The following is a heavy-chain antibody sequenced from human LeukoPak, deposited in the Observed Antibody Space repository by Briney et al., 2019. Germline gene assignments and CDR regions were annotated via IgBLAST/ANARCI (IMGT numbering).Heavy chain of an antibody. CDR2: IGSDVRT. J-gene: IGHJ4*02. CDR1: GFTFTNYW. D-gene: IGHD2-15*01. CDR3: AKDLIGWSFDY. Sequence: GGSLRLSCAASGFTFTNYWMSWVRQAPGKGLEWVSGIGSDVRTHYADSVKGRFTISRDNSKNTMYLQMNSLRAEDTAAYYCAKDLIGWSFDYWGQGTLVTVSS. V-gene: IGHV3-23*01.